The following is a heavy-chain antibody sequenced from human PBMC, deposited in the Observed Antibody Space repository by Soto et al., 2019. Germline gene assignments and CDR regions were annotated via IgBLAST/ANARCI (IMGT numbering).Heavy chain of an antibody. CDR1: GFSLSNARMG. V-gene: IGHV2-26*01. Sequence: GPTLVNPTETLTLTCTVSGFSLSNARMGVSWIRQPPGKALEWLAHIFSNDEKSYSTSLKSRLTISKDTSKSQVVLTMTNMDPVDTATYYCARMYYYDSSGYPFDYWGQGTLVTVS. D-gene: IGHD3-22*01. CDR3: ARMYYYDSSGYPFDY. CDR2: IFSNDEK. J-gene: IGHJ4*02.